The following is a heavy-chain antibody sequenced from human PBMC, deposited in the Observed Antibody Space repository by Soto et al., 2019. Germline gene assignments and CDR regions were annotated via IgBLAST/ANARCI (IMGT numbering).Heavy chain of an antibody. CDR3: TSDNYI. D-gene: IGHD1-1*01. V-gene: IGHV4-31*03. Sequence: SETLSLICTGSGGCSGRGGYYWSWIRQHPGKGLEWIGYMYYSGSTYYNPSLKSRVTISVDTSKTQFSLKLSSVTAADTAVYYCTSDNYIWGQGTLVTVSS. CDR2: MYYSGST. J-gene: IGHJ4*02. CDR1: GGCSGRGGYY.